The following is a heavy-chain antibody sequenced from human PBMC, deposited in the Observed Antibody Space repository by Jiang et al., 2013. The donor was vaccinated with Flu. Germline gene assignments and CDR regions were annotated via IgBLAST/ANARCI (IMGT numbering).Heavy chain of an antibody. V-gene: IGHV3-30-3*01. D-gene: IGHD4-11*01. CDR2: ISYDGSNK. J-gene: IGHJ5*02. CDR3: ARDTKVTTGWFDP. Sequence: EWVAVISYDGSNKYYADSVKGRFTISRDNSKNTLYLQMNSLRAEDTAVYYCARDTKVTTGWFDPWGQGTLVTVSS.